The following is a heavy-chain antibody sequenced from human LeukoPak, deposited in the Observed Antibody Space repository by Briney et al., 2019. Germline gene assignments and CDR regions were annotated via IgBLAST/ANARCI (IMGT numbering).Heavy chain of an antibody. CDR3: VGPDSQFDC. J-gene: IGHJ4*02. V-gene: IGHV3-21*01. CDR2: ISYNNLHI. CDR1: GFTFSDQS. D-gene: IGHD3-10*01. Sequence: GGSLRLSCAASGFTFSDQSMNWVRQAPGKGLDWVSSISYNNLHIFYADSVKGRFTISRDNAKNSLYLQMNNLRAEDTAVYYCVGPDSQFDCWGQGTLVTVSS.